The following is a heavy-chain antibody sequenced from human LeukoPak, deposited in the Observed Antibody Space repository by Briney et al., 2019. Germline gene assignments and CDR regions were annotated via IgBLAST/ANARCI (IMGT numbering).Heavy chain of an antibody. D-gene: IGHD1-26*01. CDR1: GYTFSTYA. V-gene: IGHV1-3*01. J-gene: IGHJ4*02. CDR2: ISASNGNT. CDR3: ASFVGATIN. Sequence: ASVKVSCKASGYTFSTYAMHWVRQATGQRLEWMGWISASNGNTKYSVKFQGRDTITRDTSANTAYMELSSLRSEDTAVYYCASFVGATINWGQGTLVTVSS.